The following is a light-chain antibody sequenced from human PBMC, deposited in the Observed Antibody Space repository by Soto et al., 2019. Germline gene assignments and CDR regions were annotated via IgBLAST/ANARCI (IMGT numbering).Light chain of an antibody. V-gene: IGKV1-5*03. Sequence: DIQMTQSPSTLSGSVGDRVTITCRASQTISSWLAWYQQKPGKAPKLLIHKASTLKSGVPSRFSGSGSGTEFTLTISSXQPDDFATYYCQHYNSYSEAFGQGTKVDIK. CDR1: QTISSW. CDR2: KAS. J-gene: IGKJ1*01. CDR3: QHYNSYSEA.